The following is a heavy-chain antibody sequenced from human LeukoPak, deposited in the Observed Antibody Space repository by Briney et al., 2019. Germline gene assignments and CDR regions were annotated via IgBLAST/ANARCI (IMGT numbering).Heavy chain of an antibody. CDR1: GYSFTSYG. CDR2: VSAYDGST. V-gene: IGHV1-18*01. J-gene: IGHJ6*02. Sequence: ASVKVSCKASGYSFTSYGFTWVRLAPGQGLEWMGWVSAYDGSTNYAQKIRGRVTMTTDASKNTVYMELRSLRFDDTAVYYCARGGRDGMDVWGQGTTVTVSS. CDR3: ARGGRDGMDV. D-gene: IGHD3-10*01.